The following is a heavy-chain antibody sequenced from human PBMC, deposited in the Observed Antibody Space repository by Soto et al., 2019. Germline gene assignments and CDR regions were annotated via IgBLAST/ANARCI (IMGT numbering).Heavy chain of an antibody. D-gene: IGHD3-22*01. J-gene: IGHJ6*02. CDR1: GFTFTSSA. CDR3: AAHFYDSKGYFYGMDV. CDR2: IVVGSGNT. Sequence: QMKLVQSGPEVKKPGTSVKVSCKASGFTFTSSAMQWVRQARGQRLEWIGWIVVGSGNTNYAQKFQERVTITRDMSTSTAYTELSSMRSEDTAVYYCAAHFYDSKGYFYGMDVWGQGTTVTVSS. V-gene: IGHV1-58*02.